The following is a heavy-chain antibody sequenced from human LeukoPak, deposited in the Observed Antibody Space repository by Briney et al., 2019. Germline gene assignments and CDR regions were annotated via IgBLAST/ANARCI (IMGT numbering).Heavy chain of an antibody. J-gene: IGHJ4*02. CDR3: ARDEEWLFDY. Sequence: ASVKVSCKASGYTFTSYGISWVRQAPGQGLEWMGWINPNSGGTNYAQKFQGRVTMTRDTSISTAYMELSRLRSDDTAVYYCARDEEWLFDYWGQGTLVTVSS. CDR2: INPNSGGT. CDR1: GYTFTSYG. D-gene: IGHD6-19*01. V-gene: IGHV1-2*02.